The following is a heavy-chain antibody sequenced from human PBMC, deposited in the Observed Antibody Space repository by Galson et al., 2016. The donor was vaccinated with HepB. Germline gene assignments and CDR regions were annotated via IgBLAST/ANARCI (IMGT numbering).Heavy chain of an antibody. V-gene: IGHV3-33*01. CDR2: IWREGIRT. Sequence: SLRLSCAASRFHFSMYAMHWVRQAPGKGLEWVAMIWREGIRTFYADSVKGRFTISRDNSIYTSYLQMNSLRVEDTAVYYCVGAPPSSGWAFDPWGQGTLVTVSS. CDR1: RFHFSMYA. CDR3: VGAPPSSGWAFDP. D-gene: IGHD6-19*01. J-gene: IGHJ5*02.